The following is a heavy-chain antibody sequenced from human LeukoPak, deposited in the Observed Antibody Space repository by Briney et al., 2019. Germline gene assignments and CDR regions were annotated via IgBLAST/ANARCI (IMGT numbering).Heavy chain of an antibody. CDR3: ARQGRATVVMYMDD. D-gene: IGHD3-22*01. V-gene: IGHV4-39*01. Sequence: SSETLSLTCAVSGGSISSSSDNWGWIRQPPGKGLEWIGSIYYTGITYYNPSVMSRVTMSVDTSRNQFSLRLSSVTAAGTAMYYCARQGRATVVMYMDDWGNGTTVTVSS. CDR2: IYYTGIT. CDR1: GGSISSSSDN. J-gene: IGHJ6*03.